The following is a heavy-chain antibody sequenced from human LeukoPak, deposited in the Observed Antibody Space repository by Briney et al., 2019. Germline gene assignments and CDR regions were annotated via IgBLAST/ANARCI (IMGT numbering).Heavy chain of an antibody. Sequence: PGGSLRLSCAASGFTFGSYEMNWVRQAPGKGLEWVSYISSSGSTIYYADSVKGRFTISRDNAKNSLYLQMNSLRAEDTAVYYCARGPYDFWSGYYRNYFDYWGQGTLVTVSS. CDR2: ISSSGSTI. CDR3: ARGPYDFWSGYYRNYFDY. V-gene: IGHV3-48*03. J-gene: IGHJ4*02. D-gene: IGHD3-3*01. CDR1: GFTFGSYE.